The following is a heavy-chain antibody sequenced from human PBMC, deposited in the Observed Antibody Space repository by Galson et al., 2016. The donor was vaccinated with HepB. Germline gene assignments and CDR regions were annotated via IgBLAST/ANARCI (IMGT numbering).Heavy chain of an antibody. CDR2: IYYSGDT. Sequence: SETLSLTCSVSGGSMTSYSWSWIRQPPGKGLEWIGYIYYSGDTNYNPSLKSRVTISVDMSKNEFSLNLTSVTAADTAVYYCARGRNFWRGDSWGRGTLVTVSS. V-gene: IGHV4-59*01. CDR3: ARGRNFWRGDS. J-gene: IGHJ5*02. D-gene: IGHD3-3*01. CDR1: GGSMTSYS.